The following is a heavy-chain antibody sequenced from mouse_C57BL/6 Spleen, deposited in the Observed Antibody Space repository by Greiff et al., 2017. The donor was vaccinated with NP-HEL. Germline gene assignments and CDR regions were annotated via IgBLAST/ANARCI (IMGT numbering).Heavy chain of an antibody. D-gene: IGHD2-1*01. V-gene: IGHV1-69*01. CDR1: GYTFTSYW. Sequence: QVQLQQSGAELVMPGASVKLSCKASGYTFTSYWMHWVKQRPGQGLEWIGEIDPSDSYTNYNQKFKGKSTLTVDKSSSTAYMQLSSLTSEDSAVYYCASHYGNSPMDYWGQGTSVTVSS. CDR2: IDPSDSYT. J-gene: IGHJ4*01. CDR3: ASHYGNSPMDY.